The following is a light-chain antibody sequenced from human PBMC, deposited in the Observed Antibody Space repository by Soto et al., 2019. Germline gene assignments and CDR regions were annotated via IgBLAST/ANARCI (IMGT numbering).Light chain of an antibody. CDR2: GAS. CDR3: QQDNSFPLT. J-gene: IGKJ5*01. Sequence: DIQMTQSPSFVAASVGDRVTITCRARQGISRWLAWYQQRPGKAPELLIYGASSLPSGVPSRFSGSGSGTDFTLTISSLQPEDFATYYWQQDNSFPLTFGQGTRLEIK. CDR1: QGISRW. V-gene: IGKV1-12*01.